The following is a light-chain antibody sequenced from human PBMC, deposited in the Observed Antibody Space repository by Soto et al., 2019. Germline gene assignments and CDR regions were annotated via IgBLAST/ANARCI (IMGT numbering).Light chain of an antibody. Sequence: VMTQSPANLSVSPGEGVTLSCRASQNVASNIAWYQVKPAQPPRLLIYASSTRATGIPATFSGSGSGTQFSLTISSLQSEDSAVYYCQQYYHWGLSFGGGTNVEI. V-gene: IGKV3D-15*01. CDR3: QQYYHWGLS. J-gene: IGKJ4*01. CDR2: ASS. CDR1: QNVASN.